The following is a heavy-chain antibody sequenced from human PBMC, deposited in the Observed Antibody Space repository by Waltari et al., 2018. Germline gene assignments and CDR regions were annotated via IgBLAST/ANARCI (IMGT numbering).Heavy chain of an antibody. CDR1: GFTFSSYG. Sequence: QVQLVESGGGVVQPGRSLRLSCAASGFTFSSYGMHWVRQAPGKGLGWVAVISYDGSNKYYADSVKGRFTISRDNSKNTLYLQMNSLRAEDTAVYYCAKDTSGSYSRYFDYWGQGTLVTVSS. CDR3: AKDTSGSYSRYFDY. J-gene: IGHJ4*02. V-gene: IGHV3-30*18. CDR2: ISYDGSNK. D-gene: IGHD1-26*01.